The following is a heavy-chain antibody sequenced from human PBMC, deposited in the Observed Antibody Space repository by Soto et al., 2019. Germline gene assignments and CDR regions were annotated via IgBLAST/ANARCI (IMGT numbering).Heavy chain of an antibody. V-gene: IGHV1-18*01. CDR2: ISAYNGNT. D-gene: IGHD3-3*01. CDR3: ARTLNEWLLGLE. J-gene: IGHJ4*02. CDR1: GYTFSSYG. Sequence: QVKLVQSGGEVKKPWASVKISCKASGYTFSSYGISWVRKAPGQGLEWMGWISAYNGNTNYAQKFQGRVTMTTDTSTSTAYMELRSLRSDDTAIYYCARTLNEWLLGLEWGQGTLVTVSS.